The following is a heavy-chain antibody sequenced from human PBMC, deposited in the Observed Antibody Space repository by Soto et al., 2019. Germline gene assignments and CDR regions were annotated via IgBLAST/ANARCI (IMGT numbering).Heavy chain of an antibody. Sequence: GGSLRLSCAASGFTFSSYGMHWVRQAPGKGLEWVAVISYDGSNKYYAESVKGRFTISRDNSKNTLYLQMNSLRAEDTAVYYCAKDAGSWGSYRLYYFDYWGQGTLVTVSS. D-gene: IGHD3-16*02. CDR3: AKDAGSWGSYRLYYFDY. CDR1: GFTFSSYG. CDR2: ISYDGSNK. J-gene: IGHJ4*02. V-gene: IGHV3-30*18.